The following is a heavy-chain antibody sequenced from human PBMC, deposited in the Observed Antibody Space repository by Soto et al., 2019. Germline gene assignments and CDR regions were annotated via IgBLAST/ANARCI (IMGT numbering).Heavy chain of an antibody. J-gene: IGHJ4*02. CDR3: AREKSSGYYYDY. CDR1: GYTFTSCD. V-gene: IGHV1-8*01. D-gene: IGHD3-22*01. CDR2: MNPNSANT. Sequence: QVQLVQCGAEVKKPGASVKVSCKASGYTFTSCDINWVRQASGQGLEWMGWMNPNSANTVYAQKFQGRVTMTRNTSISTAYMELSSLRSEDTAVYYCAREKSSGYYYDYWGQGTLVTVSS.